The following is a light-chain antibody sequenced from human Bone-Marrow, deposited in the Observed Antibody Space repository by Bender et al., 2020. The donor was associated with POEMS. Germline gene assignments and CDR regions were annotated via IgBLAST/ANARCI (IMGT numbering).Light chain of an antibody. CDR2: QDS. CDR1: NIGRKS. Sequence: SYVLTQPPSVSVAPGKTARITCGGNNIGRKSVHWYQQKPGQSPVLVIYQDSKRPSGIPERFSGSNSGNTATLTISGTQAMDEADYYCQAWDSSTPHVVFGGGTKLTVL. J-gene: IGLJ2*01. CDR3: QAWDSSTPHVV. V-gene: IGLV3-21*01.